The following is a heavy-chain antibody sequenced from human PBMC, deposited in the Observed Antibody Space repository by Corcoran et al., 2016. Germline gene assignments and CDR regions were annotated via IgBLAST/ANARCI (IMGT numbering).Heavy chain of an antibody. CDR3: AKAAGSGYFHFDY. Sequence: EVQLVESGGVVVHPGGSRRLSGAAPGFTFVDYTMPWVRQAPGKGLEWASLFSWDGGRPYFADSVKGRFTISRDNSKNSLNLQMNSLRTEDTALYYGAKAAGSGYFHFDYWGQGTLVTVSS. J-gene: IGHJ4*02. CDR2: FSWDGGRP. CDR1: GFTFVDYT. D-gene: IGHD3-22*01. V-gene: IGHV3-43*01.